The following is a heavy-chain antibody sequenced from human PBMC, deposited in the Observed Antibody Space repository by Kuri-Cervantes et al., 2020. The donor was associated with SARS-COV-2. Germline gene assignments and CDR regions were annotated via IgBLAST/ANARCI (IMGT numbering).Heavy chain of an antibody. CDR3: AKDLGFGELLSGVVNDY. Sequence: GESLKISCAASGFTFSSYSMNWVRQAPGKGLEWVSSISSSSSYIYYADSVKGRFTISRDNAKNSLYLQMNSLRAEDTAVYNCAKDLGFGELLSGVVNDYWGQGTLVTVSS. D-gene: IGHD3-10*01. CDR1: GFTFSSYS. J-gene: IGHJ4*02. V-gene: IGHV3-21*01. CDR2: ISSSSSYI.